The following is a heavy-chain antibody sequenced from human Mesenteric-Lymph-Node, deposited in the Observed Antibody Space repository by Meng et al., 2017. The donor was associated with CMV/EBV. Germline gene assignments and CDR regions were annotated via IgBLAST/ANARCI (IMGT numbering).Heavy chain of an antibody. D-gene: IGHD5/OR15-5a*01. CDR1: DYIFATYG. V-gene: IGHV1-18*01. CDR3: ARPQGVYDPLYFDY. J-gene: IGHJ4*02. Sequence: ASVKVSCKTSDYIFATYGITWVRQAPGQGLEWMGWISGYNGQANYAQHFQDRVTMTTDTSTTTAYMEQRNLKSDDTAVYYCARPQGVYDPLYFDYWGQGTLVTVSS. CDR2: ISGYNGQA.